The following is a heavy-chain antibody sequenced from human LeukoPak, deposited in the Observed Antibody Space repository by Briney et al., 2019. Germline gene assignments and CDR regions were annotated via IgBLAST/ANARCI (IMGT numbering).Heavy chain of an antibody. Sequence: GGSLRLSCAASGFTLSIYDMSWVRQAPGKGLECVSAIDRGVGSTSTYYADSVKGRFTISRDNSKNTLYLQMNSLRAEDTAVYYCAKDGASVAGTLVDYWGQGTLVTVSS. D-gene: IGHD6-19*01. CDR1: GFTLSIYD. J-gene: IGHJ4*02. V-gene: IGHV3-23*01. CDR3: AKDGASVAGTLVDY. CDR2: IDRGVGSTST.